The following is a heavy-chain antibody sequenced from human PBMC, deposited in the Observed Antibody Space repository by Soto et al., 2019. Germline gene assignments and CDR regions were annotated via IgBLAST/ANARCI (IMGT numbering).Heavy chain of an antibody. J-gene: IGHJ5*02. CDR3: AHRRPQYYYDSSGYSFDP. D-gene: IGHD3-22*01. Sequence: QITLKESGPTLVKPTQTLTLTCTFSGFSLSTSGVGVGWIRQPPGKALEWLALIYWDDDKRYSPSLKSRLTITKDTSKNQVVLTMTIIDPVDTATYYCAHRRPQYYYDSSGYSFDPWGQGTLVTVSS. V-gene: IGHV2-5*02. CDR1: GFSLSTSGVG. CDR2: IYWDDDK.